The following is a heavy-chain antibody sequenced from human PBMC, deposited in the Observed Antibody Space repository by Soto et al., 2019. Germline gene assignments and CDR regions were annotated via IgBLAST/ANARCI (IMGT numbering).Heavy chain of an antibody. J-gene: IGHJ4*02. Sequence: EVQLVDSGGGLVQPGRSLRLSCAASGFTFDDYAMHWVRQVPGKGLEWVSGISWNSGSIGYADSVKGRFTISRDNAKNSLYLQMNSLRPEDTALYYCVKDVDPSVTTGFDHWGQGTLVTVSS. D-gene: IGHD4-17*01. CDR3: VKDVDPSVTTGFDH. V-gene: IGHV3-9*01. CDR1: GFTFDDYA. CDR2: ISWNSGSI.